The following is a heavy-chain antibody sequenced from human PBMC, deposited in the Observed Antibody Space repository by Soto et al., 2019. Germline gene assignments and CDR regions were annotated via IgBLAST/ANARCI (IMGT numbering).Heavy chain of an antibody. CDR3: TRLFSNYDYYYGMDV. CDR2: IKNKTDGGTT. J-gene: IGHJ6*02. Sequence: PGGSLRLSCAASGFTFSNAWMNWVRQAPGKGLEWVGRIKNKTDGGTTDYAASVKGRFTISRDDSKSIAYLQMNSLKTEDTAVYYCTRLFSNYDYYYGMDVWGQGTTVTVSS. V-gene: IGHV3-15*07. D-gene: IGHD4-4*01. CDR1: GFTFSNAW.